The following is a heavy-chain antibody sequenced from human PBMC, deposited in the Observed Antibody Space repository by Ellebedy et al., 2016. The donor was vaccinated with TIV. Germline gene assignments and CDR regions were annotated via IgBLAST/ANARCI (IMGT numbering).Heavy chain of an antibody. D-gene: IGHD3/OR15-3a*01. Sequence: GESLKISCAASGFTFSSYWMSWVSQAPGKGLEWVANIKYDGSEEYYVDSVKGRFTIFRDNAKKSLYLQMDSLRAEDTAVYYCARWNDESWTGYQTWGQGTLVTVSS. V-gene: IGHV3-7*01. CDR2: IKYDGSEE. CDR1: GFTFSSYW. J-gene: IGHJ5*02. CDR3: ARWNDESWTGYQT.